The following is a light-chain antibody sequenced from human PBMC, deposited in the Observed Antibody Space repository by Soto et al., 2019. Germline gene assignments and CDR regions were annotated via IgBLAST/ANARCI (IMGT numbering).Light chain of an antibody. CDR2: DAS. V-gene: IGKV3-20*01. Sequence: EIVLTQSPDTLSLSPGQRATLSCRASQRVSSSFLAWYQQRPGQAPRLLFYDASRRATGIPDKFSASGSGTDFSLTISNLEPADFAVYYCHQYSSSPWTFGQGTKVEVK. J-gene: IGKJ1*01. CDR3: HQYSSSPWT. CDR1: QRVSSSF.